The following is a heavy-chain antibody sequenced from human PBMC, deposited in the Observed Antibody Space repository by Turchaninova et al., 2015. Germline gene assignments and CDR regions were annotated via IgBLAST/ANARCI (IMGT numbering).Heavy chain of an antibody. J-gene: IGHJ3*02. Sequence: HVQLQESGPGLVKPSETLSLPCTVPGGTIRGYYWNWVRQPPGRGLEWIGFIYVGGSANYNPSLKSRVTISGDASKNQFSLNLTSVTAADTAVYYCARKSSGDPYDIWGQGTMVTVSS. V-gene: IGHV4-59*08. CDR2: IYVGGSA. D-gene: IGHD4-17*01. CDR1: GGTIRGYY. CDR3: ARKSSGDPYDI.